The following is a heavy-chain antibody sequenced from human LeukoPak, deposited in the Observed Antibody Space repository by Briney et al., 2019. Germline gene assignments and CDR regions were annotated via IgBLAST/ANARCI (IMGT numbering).Heavy chain of an antibody. Sequence: ASVKVSCKASGYTFTSYGISWVRQAPGQGLEWMGWISGYNGNTNYAQNLQGRVTMTTDTSTSTVYMELRSLRSDDTAVYYCARWMATIENYFDYWGQGTLVTVSS. CDR2: ISGYNGNT. J-gene: IGHJ4*02. D-gene: IGHD5-24*01. CDR3: ARWMATIENYFDY. CDR1: GYTFTSYG. V-gene: IGHV1-18*01.